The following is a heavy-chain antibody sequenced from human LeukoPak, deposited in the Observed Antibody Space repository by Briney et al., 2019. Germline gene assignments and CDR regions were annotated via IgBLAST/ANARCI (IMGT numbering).Heavy chain of an antibody. D-gene: IGHD5-12*01. CDR3: AKVESGYVPPDAFDI. CDR1: GFTFSSYA. CDR2: VSGSGGHT. Sequence: PGGSLRLSCAASGFTFSSYAMYWVRQAPGKGLECVSAVSGSGGHTYYADSVQGRFTISRDNSKNMLYLQMNSLRAEDTAIYYCAKVESGYVPPDAFDIWGQGTMVTVSS. V-gene: IGHV3-23*01. J-gene: IGHJ3*02.